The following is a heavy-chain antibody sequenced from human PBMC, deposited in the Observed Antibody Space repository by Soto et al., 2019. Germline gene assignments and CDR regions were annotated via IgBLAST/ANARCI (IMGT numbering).Heavy chain of an antibody. Sequence: EVQLLESGGGLVQPGGSLRLSCAASGFTFSSYAMSWVRQAPGKGLEWVSAISGSGGSTYYADAVKCRFTISRDNXXXXXXXXXXXXXXXXXXXXXXAKTXYYFDTGGYQWGQGTLVT. J-gene: IGHJ4*02. CDR2: ISGSGGST. CDR1: GFTFSSYA. V-gene: IGHV3-23*01. D-gene: IGHD3-22*01. CDR3: AKTXYYFDTGGYQ.